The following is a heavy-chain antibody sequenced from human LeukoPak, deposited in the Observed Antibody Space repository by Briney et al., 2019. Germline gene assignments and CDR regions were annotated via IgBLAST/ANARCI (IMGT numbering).Heavy chain of an antibody. D-gene: IGHD2-2*02. Sequence: PGGSLRLSCAASGFTFSSYSMNWVRQAPGKGLEWVSSISSSSSYIYYADSVKGRFTISRDNAKNSLYLHMNSLRAEDTAVYYCARDPCSSTSCYTGAFDFWGQGTMVTVSS. CDR3: ARDPCSSTSCYTGAFDF. CDR1: GFTFSSYS. CDR2: ISSSSSYI. V-gene: IGHV3-21*01. J-gene: IGHJ3*01.